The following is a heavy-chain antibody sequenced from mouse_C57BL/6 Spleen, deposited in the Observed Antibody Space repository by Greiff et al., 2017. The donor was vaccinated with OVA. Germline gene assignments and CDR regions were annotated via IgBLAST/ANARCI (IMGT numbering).Heavy chain of an antibody. Sequence: EVMLVESGGGLVKPGGSLKLSCAASGFTFSDYGMHWVRQAPEKGLEWVAYISSGSSTIYYADTVKGRFTISRDNAKNTLFLQMTSLRSEDTAMYYCARRGVYYGSSYDYAMDYWGQGTSVTVSS. CDR3: ARRGVYYGSSYDYAMDY. J-gene: IGHJ4*01. D-gene: IGHD1-1*01. CDR2: ISSGSSTI. V-gene: IGHV5-17*01. CDR1: GFTFSDYG.